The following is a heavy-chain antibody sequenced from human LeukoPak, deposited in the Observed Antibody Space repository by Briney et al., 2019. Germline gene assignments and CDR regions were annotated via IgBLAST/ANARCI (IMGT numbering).Heavy chain of an antibody. V-gene: IGHV3-21*01. D-gene: IGHD6-13*01. CDR2: LSSRSRYI. J-gene: IGHJ4*02. CDR3: ARDGGSSWYFDY. Sequence: GGSLRLSCAASGFTFSNYAMTWVRQAPGKGLEWVSSLSSRSRYIYYADSLKGRFTISRDNAKNSLYLQMNSLRAEDTAVYYCARDGGSSWYFDYWGQGTLVTVSS. CDR1: GFTFSNYA.